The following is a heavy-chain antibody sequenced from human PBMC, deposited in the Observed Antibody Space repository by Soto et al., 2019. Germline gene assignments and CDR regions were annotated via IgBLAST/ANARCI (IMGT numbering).Heavy chain of an antibody. J-gene: IGHJ4*02. CDR3: ARGSTVRNYADDSSDYFYFFDY. CDR1: GDSISTFY. CDR2: VYYTGST. Sequence: SETLSLTCTVSGDSISTFYRGWMRQSPGKELEWIGYVYYTGSTNYNPSLKSRVTISVDRSKNQFSLKLTSANAADTAVYYCARGSTVRNYADDSSDYFYFFDYWGQGTQVTVSS. D-gene: IGHD3-22*01. V-gene: IGHV4-59*01.